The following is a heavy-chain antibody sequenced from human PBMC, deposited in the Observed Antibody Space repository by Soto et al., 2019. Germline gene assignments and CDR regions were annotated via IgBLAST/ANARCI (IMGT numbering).Heavy chain of an antibody. CDR3: ARLNGPEEDYFDY. V-gene: IGHV4-39*01. J-gene: IGHJ4*02. Sequence: LSLTCTVSGGSISSSSYYWGWIRQPPGKGLEWIGSIYYSGSTYYNPSLKSRVTISVDTSKNQFSLKLSSVTAADTAVYYCARLNGPEEDYFDYWGQGTLVTVSS. CDR2: IYYSGST. D-gene: IGHD3-10*01. CDR1: GGSISSSSYY.